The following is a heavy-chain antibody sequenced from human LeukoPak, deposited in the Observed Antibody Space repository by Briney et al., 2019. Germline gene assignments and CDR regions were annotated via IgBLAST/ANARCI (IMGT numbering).Heavy chain of an antibody. CDR3: ARTFRGYCSSTCCYENWCVP. Sequence: GGSVKVSCKASGYTFTSYAINWVRQAPGQGLEWMGGMNPNSGNTVYAQKFKGRVTITRNNSISTAYMEMSSLRSEDTAVFYCARTFRGYCSSTCCYENWCVPWRQGTVVSVSS. J-gene: IGHJ5*02. D-gene: IGHD2-2*01. V-gene: IGHV1-8*03. CDR1: GYTFTSYA. CDR2: MNPNSGNT.